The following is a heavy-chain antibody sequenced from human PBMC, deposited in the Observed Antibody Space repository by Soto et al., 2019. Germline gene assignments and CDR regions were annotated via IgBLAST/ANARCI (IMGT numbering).Heavy chain of an antibody. CDR1: GYTLNEVA. D-gene: IGHD4-17*01. Sequence: QVQLVQSGAEVKKPGASVKVSCKVSGYTLNEVAMHWVRQAPGKGLEWLGGFDPDEDETIYAQHFQGRVTITEDTSTDTVYMELSSLRSEDTALYFCTTYHGDYNFDHWGQGTLVTVSS. J-gene: IGHJ5*02. CDR2: FDPDEDET. V-gene: IGHV1-24*01. CDR3: TTYHGDYNFDH.